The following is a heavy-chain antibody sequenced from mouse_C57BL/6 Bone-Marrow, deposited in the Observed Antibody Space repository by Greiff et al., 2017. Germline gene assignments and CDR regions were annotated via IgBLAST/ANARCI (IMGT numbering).Heavy chain of an antibody. CDR2: FYPGSGSI. D-gene: IGHD2-4*01. CDR1: GYTFTEYT. CDR3: ARNGIYYDYDAGYYYAMDY. J-gene: IGHJ4*01. Sequence: VQLQQSGAELVKPGASVKLSCKASGYTFTEYTIHWVKQRSGQGLEWIGWFYPGSGSIKYNEKFKDKATLTADKSSSTVYMDLSRLTSEDSAVHFCARNGIYYDYDAGYYYAMDYWGQGTSVTVSS. V-gene: IGHV1-62-2*01.